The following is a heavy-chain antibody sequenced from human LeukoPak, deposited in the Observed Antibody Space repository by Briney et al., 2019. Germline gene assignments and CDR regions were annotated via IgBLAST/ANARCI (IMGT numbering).Heavy chain of an antibody. CDR2: ISAYNGNT. J-gene: IGHJ4*02. V-gene: IGHV1-18*01. D-gene: IGHD2-2*01. CDR1: GYTFSAYG. Sequence: ASVKVSCKASGYTFSAYGLSWVRQAPGQGLEWMGWISAYNGNTNYAQKLQGRVTMTTDTSTSTAYMELRSLRSDDTAVYYCASSPQGYCSSTSCSNLHYWGQGTLVTVSS. CDR3: ASSPQGYCSSTSCSNLHY.